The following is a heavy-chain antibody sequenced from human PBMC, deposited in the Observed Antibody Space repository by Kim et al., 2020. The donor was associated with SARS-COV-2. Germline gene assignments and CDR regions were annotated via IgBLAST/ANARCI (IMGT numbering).Heavy chain of an antibody. CDR2: IYYSGST. Sequence: SETLSLTCTVSGGSVSSGSYYWSWIRQPPGKGLEWIGYIYYSGSTNYNPSLKSRVIISVDTSKNQFSLKLSSVTAADTAVYYCARATQTKLWFGELSADPIHIWGQGTLVTVSS. D-gene: IGHD3-10*01. V-gene: IGHV4-61*01. CDR1: GGSVSSGSYY. CDR3: ARATQTKLWFGELSADPIHI. J-gene: IGHJ4*02.